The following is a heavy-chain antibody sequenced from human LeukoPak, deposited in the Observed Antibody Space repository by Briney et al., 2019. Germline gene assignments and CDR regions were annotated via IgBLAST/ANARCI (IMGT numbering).Heavy chain of an antibody. CDR2: IYPGNSDT. Sequence: GESLKISCKGSGYSFTSYWIGWVRQMPGKGLEWMAIIYPGNSDTRCSPSFQGQVTISADKSISTAYLQWRSLEASDTAMFYCARWGTVTRFVVDYWGQGTLVTVSS. V-gene: IGHV5-51*01. CDR1: GYSFTSYW. CDR3: ARWGTVTRFVVDY. D-gene: IGHD4-17*01. J-gene: IGHJ4*02.